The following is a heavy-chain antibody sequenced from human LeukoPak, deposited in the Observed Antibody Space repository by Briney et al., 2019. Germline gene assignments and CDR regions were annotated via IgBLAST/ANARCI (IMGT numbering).Heavy chain of an antibody. Sequence: SETLSLTCTVSGDSISTSNSYWGWIRQPPGKGLEWIGRIYTSGRTDYNPSLKSRVTISVDTSKNQFSLKLSSVTAADTAVYYCAGNYYGSGSYYSEDRYWGQGTLVTVSS. D-gene: IGHD3-10*01. J-gene: IGHJ4*02. V-gene: IGHV4-39*07. CDR2: IYTSGRT. CDR1: GDSISTSNSY. CDR3: AGNYYGSGSYYSEDRY.